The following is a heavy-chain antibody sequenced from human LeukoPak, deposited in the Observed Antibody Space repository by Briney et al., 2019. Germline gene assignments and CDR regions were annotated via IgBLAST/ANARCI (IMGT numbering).Heavy chain of an antibody. CDR2: INPNSGGT. V-gene: IGHV1-2*02. D-gene: IGHD6-19*01. J-gene: IGHJ4*02. CDR3: AGDFEPGIAVAGAIDY. CDR1: GYTFTGYY. Sequence: ASVKVSCKASGYTFTGYYMHWVRQAPGQGLEWMGWINPNSGGTNYAQKFQGRVTMTRDTSISTAYMELSRLRSDDTAVYYCAGDFEPGIAVAGAIDYWGQGTLVTVSS.